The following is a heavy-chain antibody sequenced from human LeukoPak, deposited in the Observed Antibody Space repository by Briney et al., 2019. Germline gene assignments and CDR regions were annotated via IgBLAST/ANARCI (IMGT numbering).Heavy chain of an antibody. CDR2: VNDNGAAT. CDR3: AKGLKTGVGPYMGYHYYMDV. D-gene: IGHD3-16*01. J-gene: IGHJ6*03. V-gene: IGHV3-23*01. CDR1: GFPFSNYA. Sequence: AGGSLRLSCAASGFPFSNYAMSWVRQAPGKGLKWVATVNDNGAATYYADSVKGRFTISRDNSYNTVSLQMNGLRDEDTGVYYCAKGLKTGVGPYMGYHYYMDVWGKGATVTVSS.